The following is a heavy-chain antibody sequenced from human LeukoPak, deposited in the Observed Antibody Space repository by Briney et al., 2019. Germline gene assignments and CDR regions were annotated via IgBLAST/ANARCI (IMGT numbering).Heavy chain of an antibody. D-gene: IGHD3-22*01. CDR2: IYYSGST. J-gene: IGHJ4*02. Sequence: SETLSLTCTVSGGSISSYYWSWIRQPPGKGLEWIGYIYYSGSTNYNPSLKSRVTISVDTSKNQFSLKLSSVPAADTAVYYCAGSNTYSSGYYRFDYWGQGTLVTVSS. V-gene: IGHV4-59*01. CDR3: AGSNTYSSGYYRFDY. CDR1: GGSISSYY.